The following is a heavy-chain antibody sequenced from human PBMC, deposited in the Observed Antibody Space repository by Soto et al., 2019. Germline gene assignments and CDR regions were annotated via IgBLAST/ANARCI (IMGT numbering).Heavy chain of an antibody. CDR2: IYYSGST. CDR3: ASANYYDSRISTGAYYYYGMDV. V-gene: IGHV4-39*01. D-gene: IGHD3-22*01. Sequence: PSETLSLTCTVSGGSISSSSYYWGWIRQPPRKGLEWIGSIYYSGSTYYNPSLKSRVTISVDTSKNQFSLKLSSVTAADTAVYYCASANYYDSRISTGAYYYYGMDVWGQGXTVTVSS. CDR1: GGSISSSSYY. J-gene: IGHJ6*02.